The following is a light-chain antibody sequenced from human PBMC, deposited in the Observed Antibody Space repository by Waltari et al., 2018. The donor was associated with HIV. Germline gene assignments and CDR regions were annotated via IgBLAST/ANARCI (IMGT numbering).Light chain of an antibody. V-gene: IGLV1-47*01. CDR2: MNN. J-gene: IGLJ3*02. CDR1: SSNIGSNY. CDR3: SAWDDSLRGLV. Sequence: QSVLTQPPSASGTPGQRVTISCSGSSSNIGSNYVFWYQQLPGTAPKLLIYMNNHRPSGVPYRFSGSKAGPSASLAISGLRSEDEADYYCSAWDDSLRGLVFGGGTKLTVL.